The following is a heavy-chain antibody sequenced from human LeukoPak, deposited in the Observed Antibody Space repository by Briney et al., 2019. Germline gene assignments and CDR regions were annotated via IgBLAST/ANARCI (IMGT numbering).Heavy chain of an antibody. Sequence: SETLSLTCTVSGGSISSSSYYWGWIRQPPGKGQEWIGSIYYSGSTYYNPSLKSRVTISVDTSKNQFSLKLSSVTAADTAVYCCARVSSGSGTLGSWFDPWGQGTLVTVSS. CDR1: GGSISSSSYY. J-gene: IGHJ5*02. CDR3: ARVSSGSGTLGSWFDP. CDR2: IYYSGST. D-gene: IGHD3-10*01. V-gene: IGHV4-39*07.